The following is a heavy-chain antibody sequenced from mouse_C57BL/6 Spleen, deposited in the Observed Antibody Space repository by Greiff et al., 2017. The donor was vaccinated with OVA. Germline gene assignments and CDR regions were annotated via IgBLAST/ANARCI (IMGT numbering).Heavy chain of an antibody. J-gene: IGHJ3*01. V-gene: IGHV1-4*01. CDR2: INPSSGYT. CDR3: ARGHDYDGFAY. D-gene: IGHD2-4*01. Sequence: VQVVESGAELARPGASVKMSCKASGYTFTSYTMHWVKQRPGQGLEWIGYINPSSGYTKYNQKFKDKATLTADKSPSTAYMQLSSLTSEDSAVYYCARGHDYDGFAYWGQGTLVTVSA. CDR1: GYTFTSYT.